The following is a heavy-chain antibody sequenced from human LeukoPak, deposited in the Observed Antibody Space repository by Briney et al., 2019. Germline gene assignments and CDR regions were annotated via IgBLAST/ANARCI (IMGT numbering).Heavy chain of an antibody. CDR2: IYYSGST. V-gene: IGHV4-59*08. J-gene: IGHJ4*02. CDR3: ASHTGGH. D-gene: IGHD2-15*01. Sequence: SETLSLTCTVSGGSISSYYWSWIRQPPGKGLEWIGYIYYSGSTNYNPSLKSRVTISVDTSKNQFSLKLRSGTGADTAVYYCASHTGGHWGQGNLVTVSS. CDR1: GGSISSYY.